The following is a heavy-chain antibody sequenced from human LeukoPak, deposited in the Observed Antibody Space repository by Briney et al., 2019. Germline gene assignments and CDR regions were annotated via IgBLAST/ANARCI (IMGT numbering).Heavy chain of an antibody. D-gene: IGHD3-22*01. CDR3: AKYDYYFNYFDY. CDR2: ISVSDGGT. Sequence: RGGSLRLSCVASGFTFSSYAMSWVRQSPGKGLEWVSGISVSDGGTHYADSVKGRFIISRDNSMNTLYLQMNSLRAEDTAVYYCAKYDYYFNYFDYWGQGTLVTISS. CDR1: GFTFSSYA. J-gene: IGHJ4*02. V-gene: IGHV3-23*01.